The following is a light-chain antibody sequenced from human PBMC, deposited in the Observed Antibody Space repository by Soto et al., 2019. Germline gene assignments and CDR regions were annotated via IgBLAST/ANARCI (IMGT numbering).Light chain of an antibody. Sequence: EIVLTQSPGTLSLSPGERATLSCRASQSVTNNYLALYLQKPGQAPRLLIYGASSRATGIPHRFSGSGSGTDFTLTISRLEPEDFAVYYCQQYGTTRYTFGQWTKVEIK. CDR2: GAS. CDR3: QQYGTTRYT. CDR1: QSVTNNY. J-gene: IGKJ2*01. V-gene: IGKV3-20*01.